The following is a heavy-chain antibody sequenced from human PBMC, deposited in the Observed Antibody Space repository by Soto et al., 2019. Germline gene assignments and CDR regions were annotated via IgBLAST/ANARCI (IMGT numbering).Heavy chain of an antibody. CDR3: AKDLTRSSSWFPFDY. Sequence: GGSLRLSCAASGFTFTYYAMSWVRQAPGKGLEWVSAISGSGGRTYYADSVKGRFTISRDNSKNTLYLQMNSLRAEDTAVYYCAKDLTRSSSWFPFDYWGQGTLVTVSS. D-gene: IGHD6-13*01. V-gene: IGHV3-23*01. J-gene: IGHJ4*02. CDR1: GFTFTYYA. CDR2: ISGSGGRT.